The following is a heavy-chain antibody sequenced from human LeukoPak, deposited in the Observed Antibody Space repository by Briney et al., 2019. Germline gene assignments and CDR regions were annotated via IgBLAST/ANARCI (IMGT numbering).Heavy chain of an antibody. V-gene: IGHV1-8*01. CDR1: GYTFTSYD. D-gene: IGHD6-13*01. CDR3: ARGRGSSWYGNYYYYYMDV. J-gene: IGHJ6*03. Sequence: ASVKVSCKASGYTFTSYDINWVRQATGQGLEWMGWMNPNSGNTGYAQKFQGRVTMTRNTSISTAYMELSSLRSEDMAVYYCARGRGSSWYGNYYYYYMDVWGKGTTVTVSS. CDR2: MNPNSGNT.